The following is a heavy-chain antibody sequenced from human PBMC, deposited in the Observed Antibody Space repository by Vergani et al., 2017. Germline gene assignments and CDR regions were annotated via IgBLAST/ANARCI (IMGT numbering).Heavy chain of an antibody. CDR3: ARFRGYSYGATDYLDY. D-gene: IGHD5-18*01. V-gene: IGHV4-39*07. CDR2: IYYSGST. CDR1: GGSISSSSYY. J-gene: IGHJ4*02. Sequence: QLQLQESGPGLVKPSETLSLTCTVSGGSISSSSYYWGWIRQPPGKGLEWIGSIYYSGSTNYNPSLKSRVTISVDTSKNQFSLRLRSVTAADTAVYYCARFRGYSYGATDYLDYWGQGTLVTVSS.